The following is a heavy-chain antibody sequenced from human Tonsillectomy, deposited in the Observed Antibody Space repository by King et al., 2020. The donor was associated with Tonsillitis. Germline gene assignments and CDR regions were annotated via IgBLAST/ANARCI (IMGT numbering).Heavy chain of an antibody. V-gene: IGHV3-73*01. J-gene: IGHJ4*02. CDR2: IRSRANNYAT. Sequence: VQLVESGGGLVQPGGSLKLSCAASGFTFSASAMHWVRQASGKGLEWVGRIRSRANNYATAYAASVRGRFTISRDDSKNTAYLQMNSLKTEDTAMYYCTIPYTSSWYWGGQGTLVTVSS. CDR3: TIPYTSSWYW. D-gene: IGHD6-13*01. CDR1: GFTFSASA.